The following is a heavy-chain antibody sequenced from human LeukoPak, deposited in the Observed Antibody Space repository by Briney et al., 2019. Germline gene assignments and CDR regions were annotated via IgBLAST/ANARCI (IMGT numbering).Heavy chain of an antibody. CDR2: IIPIFGTA. D-gene: IGHD3-16*01. J-gene: IGHJ3*02. CDR1: GGTFSSYA. CDR3: ARWGGVSTFDAFDI. V-gene: IGHV1-69*06. Sequence: GPSVSVSYKASGGTFSSYAISWVRQAPGQGLEWMGGIIPIFGTANYAQKFQGRVTITADKSTSTAYMELSSLRSEDTAVYYCARWGGVSTFDAFDIWGQGTMVTVSS.